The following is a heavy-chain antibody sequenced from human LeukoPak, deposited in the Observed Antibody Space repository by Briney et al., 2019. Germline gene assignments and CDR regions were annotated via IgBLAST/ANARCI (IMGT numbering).Heavy chain of an antibody. V-gene: IGHV3-9*01. Sequence: GRSLRLSCAASGFTFDDYAMHWVRQAPGKGLEWVSGISWNSGSIGYADSVKGRFTISRDNAKNSLYLQMNSLRAEDTALYYCAKVGYSYGYWFDYWGQGTLVTVSS. CDR1: GFTFDDYA. CDR2: ISWNSGSI. J-gene: IGHJ4*02. CDR3: AKVGYSYGYWFDY. D-gene: IGHD5-18*01.